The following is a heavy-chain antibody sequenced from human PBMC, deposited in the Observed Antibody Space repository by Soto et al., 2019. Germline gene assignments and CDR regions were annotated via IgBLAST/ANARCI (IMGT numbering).Heavy chain of an antibody. CDR1: GFTFSSYA. CDR2: ISGSGGST. V-gene: IGHV3-23*01. J-gene: IGHJ4*02. CDR3: AKDDLYCTNGVCYPIAPVDY. Sequence: GGSLRLSCAASGFTFSSYAMSWVRQTPGKGLEWVSAISGSGGSTYYADSVKGRFTISRDNSKNTLYLQMNSLRAEDTAVYYCAKDDLYCTNGVCYPIAPVDYWGQGTLVTVSS. D-gene: IGHD2-8*01.